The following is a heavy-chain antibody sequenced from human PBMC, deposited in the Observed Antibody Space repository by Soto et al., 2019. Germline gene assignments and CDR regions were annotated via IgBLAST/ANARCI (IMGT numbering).Heavy chain of an antibody. J-gene: IGHJ4*02. CDR1: GYSIRSYY. CDR3: AMCFCGNYPSRPEEQYYFDS. CDR2: IYYSGYT. Sequence: SETLSLTCTVSGYSIRSYYWSWIRQPPGKGLEWIGYIYYSGYTSYNPSLKSRVTISVDTSKNQYSLKLNSVTAADTAVYYCAMCFCGNYPSRPEEQYYFDSWGQGTLVTVSS. V-gene: IGHV4-59*01. D-gene: IGHD1-26*01.